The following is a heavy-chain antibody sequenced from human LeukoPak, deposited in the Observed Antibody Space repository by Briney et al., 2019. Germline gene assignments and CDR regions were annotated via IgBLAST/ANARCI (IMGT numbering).Heavy chain of an antibody. D-gene: IGHD3-3*01. Sequence: PGGSLRLSCAASGFTFSSYAMSWVRQAPGKGLEWVANIKQDGSEKYYVDSVKGRFTISRDNAKNSLYLQMNSLRAEDTAVYYCARPPSTSYYDFWSGYYSGAFDIWGQGTMVTVSS. CDR2: IKQDGSEK. J-gene: IGHJ3*02. CDR1: GFTFSSYA. V-gene: IGHV3-7*03. CDR3: ARPPSTSYYDFWSGYYSGAFDI.